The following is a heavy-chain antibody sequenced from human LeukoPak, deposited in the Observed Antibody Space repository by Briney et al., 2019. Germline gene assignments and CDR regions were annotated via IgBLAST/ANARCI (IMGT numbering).Heavy chain of an antibody. CDR1: GGTFSSYA. CDR3: ARQSSSGSYDY. Sequence: ASVKVSCKASGGTFSSYAISWVRQAPGQGLEWMGRIIPTLGIANYAQKFQGRVTITADKSTSTAYMELSSLGSEDTAVYYCARQSSSGSYDYWGQGTLVTVSS. D-gene: IGHD1-26*01. V-gene: IGHV1-69*04. J-gene: IGHJ4*02. CDR2: IIPTLGIA.